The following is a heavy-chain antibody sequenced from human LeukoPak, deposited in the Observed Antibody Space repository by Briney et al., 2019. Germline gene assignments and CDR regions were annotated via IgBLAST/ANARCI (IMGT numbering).Heavy chain of an antibody. CDR2: IIPIFGTA. V-gene: IGHV1-69*01. J-gene: IGHJ1*01. Sequence: GSSVKVSCTASGGTFSSYAISWVRQAPGQGLEWMGGIIPIFGTANYAQKFQGRVTITADESTSTAYMELSSLRSEDTAVYYCASQLLRDREYFQHWGQGTLVTVSS. D-gene: IGHD2-2*01. CDR3: ASQLLRDREYFQH. CDR1: GGTFSSYA.